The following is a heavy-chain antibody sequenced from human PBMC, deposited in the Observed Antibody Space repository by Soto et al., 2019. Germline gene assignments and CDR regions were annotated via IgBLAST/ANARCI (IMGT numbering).Heavy chain of an antibody. CDR1: GGSISSSSYY. CDR3: ATPNYGDYTYYYYGMDV. CDR2: IYYSGST. J-gene: IGHJ6*02. V-gene: IGHV4-39*01. D-gene: IGHD4-17*01. Sequence: SETLSLTCTVSGGSISSSSYYWGWIRQPPGKGLEWIGSIYYSGSTYYNPSLKSRVTISVDTSKNQFSLKLSSVTAADTAVYYCATPNYGDYTYYYYGMDVWGQGTTVTVSS.